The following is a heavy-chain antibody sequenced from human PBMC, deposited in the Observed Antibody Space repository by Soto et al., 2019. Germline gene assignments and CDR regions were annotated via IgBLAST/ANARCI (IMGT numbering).Heavy chain of an antibody. CDR3: AREMYCSSTSCPHYYYYYGMDV. CDR2: IIPIFGTA. CDR1: RGTFSSYA. V-gene: IGHV1-69*13. D-gene: IGHD2-2*01. Sequence: ASVKVSCKASRGTFSSYAISWVRQAPGQGLEWLGGIIPIFGTANYAQKFQGRVTITADESTSTAYMELSSLRSEDTAVYYCAREMYCSSTSCPHYYYYYGMDVWGQGTTVTVSS. J-gene: IGHJ6*02.